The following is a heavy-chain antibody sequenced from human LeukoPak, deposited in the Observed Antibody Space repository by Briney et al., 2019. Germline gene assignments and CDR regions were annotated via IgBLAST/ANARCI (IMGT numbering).Heavy chain of an antibody. D-gene: IGHD3-10*01. V-gene: IGHV1-2*02. J-gene: IGHJ5*02. CDR2: INPNSGDT. CDR1: GGYY. Sequence: ASVKVSCKASGGYYMHWVRQAPGQGLEWMGWINPNSGDTTYAQKFQGRVTMTTDTSIDTVFMDLNSLRSDDTAVYFCTREGVAPTTGGSGRILGGWLDPWGQGTLVTVSS. CDR3: TREGVAPTTGGSGRILGGWLDP.